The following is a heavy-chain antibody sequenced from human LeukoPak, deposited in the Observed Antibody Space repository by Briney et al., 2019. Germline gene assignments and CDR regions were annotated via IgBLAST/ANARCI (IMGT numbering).Heavy chain of an antibody. CDR2: INPNGGST. D-gene: IGHD3-10*01. V-gene: IGHV1-46*01. CDR1: GYTFTSYD. Sequence: AASVKVSCKASGYTFTSYDINWVRQATGQGLEWMGGINPNGGSTSYAQKFQGRLTMTRDTSTSTVYMELSSLRSEDTAVYYCARDRGEGYYFDYWGQGTLVTVSS. J-gene: IGHJ4*02. CDR3: ARDRGEGYYFDY.